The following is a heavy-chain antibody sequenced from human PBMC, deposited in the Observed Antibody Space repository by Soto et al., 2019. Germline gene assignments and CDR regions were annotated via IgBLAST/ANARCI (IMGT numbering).Heavy chain of an antibody. V-gene: IGHV3-66*01. CDR2: IYSGGST. D-gene: IGHD3-9*01. Sequence: GGSLRLSCAASGFTVSSNYMSWVRQAPGKGLEWVSVIYSGGSTYYADSVKGRFTISRDNSKNTLYLQMNSLRAEDTAVYYCARDFSYYDILTGYYIDVGYFQHWGQGTLVTVSS. J-gene: IGHJ1*01. CDR1: GFTVSSNY. CDR3: ARDFSYYDILTGYYIDVGYFQH.